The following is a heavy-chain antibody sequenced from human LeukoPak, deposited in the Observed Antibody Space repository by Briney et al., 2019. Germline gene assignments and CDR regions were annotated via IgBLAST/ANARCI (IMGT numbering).Heavy chain of an antibody. Sequence: GGSLRLSCAASGFIFSSYWMTWVRQAPGKGLEWVANIKQDGSEKYYVDSVKGRFTISRDNAKNSLYLQMNSLRAEDTAVYYCARDLGITADGNYFDYWGQGTLVTVSS. CDR1: GFIFSSYW. CDR3: ARDLGITADGNYFDY. D-gene: IGHD6-13*01. V-gene: IGHV3-7*01. J-gene: IGHJ4*02. CDR2: IKQDGSEK.